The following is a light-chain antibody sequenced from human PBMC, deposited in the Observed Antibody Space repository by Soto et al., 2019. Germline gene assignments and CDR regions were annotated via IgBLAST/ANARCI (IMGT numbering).Light chain of an antibody. CDR3: GTWDTSLGGV. CDR2: ENN. J-gene: IGLJ3*02. Sequence: QSVLTQPPSVSAAPGQKVTISCSGSSSNIRNNYVSWYQQLPGTAPKLLIYENNKRPSGIPDRFSGSKSGTSATLVITGLQTGDEGDYYCGTWDTSLGGVFGGGTKLTVL. CDR1: SSNIRNNY. V-gene: IGLV1-51*02.